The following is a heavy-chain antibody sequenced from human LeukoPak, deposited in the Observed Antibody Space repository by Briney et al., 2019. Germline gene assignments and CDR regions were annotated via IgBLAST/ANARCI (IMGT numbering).Heavy chain of an antibody. Sequence: APVKVSCKASGYTFTSYAMNWVRQAPGQGLEWMGWINTNTGNPTYAQGFTGRFVFSLDTSVSTAYLQISSLKAEDTAVYYCARVIAVAGLGNWFDPWGQGTLVTVSS. CDR1: GYTFTSYA. CDR3: ARVIAVAGLGNWFDP. V-gene: IGHV7-4-1*02. D-gene: IGHD6-19*01. CDR2: INTNTGNP. J-gene: IGHJ5*02.